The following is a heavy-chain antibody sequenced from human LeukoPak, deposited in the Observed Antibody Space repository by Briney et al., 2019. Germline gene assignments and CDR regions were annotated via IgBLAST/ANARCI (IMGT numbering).Heavy chain of an antibody. CDR3: ARDSRGARTGYSNY. J-gene: IGHJ4*02. V-gene: IGHV3-7*04. CDR1: GFTFSSYW. D-gene: IGHD3/OR15-3a*01. Sequence: SGGSLILSCAASGFTFSSYWMSWVRQAPGKGLEWVANIKRDGSEKYYVDSVKGRFTISRDNAKSSLYLQMNSLRAEDTAVYYCARDSRGARTGYSNYWGQGTLVTVSS. CDR2: IKRDGSEK.